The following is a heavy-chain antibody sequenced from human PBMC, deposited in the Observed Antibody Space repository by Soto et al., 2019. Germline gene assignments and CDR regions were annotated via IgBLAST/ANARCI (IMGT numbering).Heavy chain of an antibody. CDR2: VYYTGRP. V-gene: IGHV4-59*01. CDR1: GASISSNY. CDR3: GTGRLGIVDY. J-gene: IGHJ4*01. Sequence: ETLSLTCSVSGASISSNYWSWIRQPPGKGLEWIGNVYYTGRPNYNPSLKSRLTISVDTSLKHLSLYLDSVTAADTALYFCGTGRLGIVDYWGHGALVTVS.